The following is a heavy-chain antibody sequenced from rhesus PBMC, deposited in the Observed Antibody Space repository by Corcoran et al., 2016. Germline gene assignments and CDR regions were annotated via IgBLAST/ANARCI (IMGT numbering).Heavy chain of an antibody. CDR3: ARHLDV. CDR1: GGSLRSTY. Sequence: QVQLQESGPGLVKPLETLSLTCAVPGGSLRSTYWSWIRQAPGKGLEWIGYIYGRGSSTNYNPSLKSRVTRSVDTSKNQLSLKLSSVTAADTAVYYCARHLDVWGPGVLVTVSS. CDR2: IYGRGSST. V-gene: IGHV4S11*01. J-gene: IGHJ5-1*01.